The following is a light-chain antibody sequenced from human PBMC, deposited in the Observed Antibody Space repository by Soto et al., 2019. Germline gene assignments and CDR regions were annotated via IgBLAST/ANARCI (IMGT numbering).Light chain of an antibody. CDR3: QQYANSPFT. J-gene: IGKJ2*01. Sequence: EIVLTQSPGTLPLSPGERATLSCRASQSVSSNYLVWYQQKPVQAPRPLIYGASSRATGIPDRFSGSGSGTDFTLTISRLEPEDFAVYYCQQYANSPFTFGQGTKLEIK. CDR1: QSVSSNY. V-gene: IGKV3-20*01. CDR2: GAS.